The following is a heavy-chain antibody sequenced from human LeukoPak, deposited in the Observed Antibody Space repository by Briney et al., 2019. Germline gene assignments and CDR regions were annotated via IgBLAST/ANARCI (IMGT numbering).Heavy chain of an antibody. D-gene: IGHD3-9*01. V-gene: IGHV4-34*01. Sequence: PSETLSLTCAVYGGSLSGYYWSWIRQPPGKGLDWIGEINHSGSTNYNPSLKSRVTISVDTSKNQFSLKLSSVTAADTAVYYCARVDILTGYYLDYWGREPWSPSPQ. CDR2: INHSGST. CDR1: GGSLSGYY. J-gene: IGHJ4*02. CDR3: ARVDILTGYYLDY.